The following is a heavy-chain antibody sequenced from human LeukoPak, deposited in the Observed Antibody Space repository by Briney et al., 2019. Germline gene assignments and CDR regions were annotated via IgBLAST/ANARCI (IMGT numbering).Heavy chain of an antibody. J-gene: IGHJ2*01. Sequence: KPSETLSLTCTVSGGSISSYYWSWIRQPPGKGLEWIGYIYYSGSTNYNPSLKSRVTISVDTSKNQFSLKLSSVTAADTAVYYCARAPEYYYDSSGYLDPAYWYFDLWGRGTLVTVSS. V-gene: IGHV4-59*12. CDR2: IYYSGST. D-gene: IGHD3-22*01. CDR1: GGSISSYY. CDR3: ARAPEYYYDSSGYLDPAYWYFDL.